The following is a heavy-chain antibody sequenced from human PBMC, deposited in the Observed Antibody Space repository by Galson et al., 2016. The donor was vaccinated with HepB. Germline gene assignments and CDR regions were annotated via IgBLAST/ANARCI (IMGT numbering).Heavy chain of an antibody. D-gene: IGHD3-3*01. J-gene: IGHJ6*03. CDR1: GFTLSSYW. CDR2: INSDGSST. V-gene: IGHV3-74*01. Sequence: SLRLSCAASGFTLSSYWMHWVRQAPGKGLEWVSRINSDGSSTSYADSVKGRFTISRDNTKNTLYLQMNSLRAEDTAVYYCARGQHKTTFGGTINNHYYMDAWGKGTTVTVSS. CDR3: ARGQHKTTFGGTINNHYYMDA.